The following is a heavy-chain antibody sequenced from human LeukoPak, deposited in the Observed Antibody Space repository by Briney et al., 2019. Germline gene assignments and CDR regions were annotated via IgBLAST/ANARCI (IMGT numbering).Heavy chain of an antibody. J-gene: IGHJ5*02. V-gene: IGHV1-2*06. CDR2: IYPNSGGT. CDR3: ARGNWFDP. CDR1: GYTFTGHY. Sequence: GASVKVSCKASGYTFTGHYMYWVRQAPGQGLEWTGRIYPNSGGTNYAQKFQGRVTMTRDTSISTAYMELSRLRSDDTAVYYCARGNWFDPWGQGTLVTVSS.